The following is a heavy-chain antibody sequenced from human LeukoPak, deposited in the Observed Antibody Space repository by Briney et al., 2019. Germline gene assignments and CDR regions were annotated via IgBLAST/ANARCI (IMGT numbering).Heavy chain of an antibody. CDR2: IYPGDSDT. Sequence: GESLKISCKGSGYSFTSYWIGWVRQMPGKGLEWVGIIYPGDSDTRYSPSFQGQVTISADKSITTAYLQWSSLKASDTAMYYCARHYGYSYGTLYLDYWRQGTLVTVSS. J-gene: IGHJ4*02. D-gene: IGHD5-18*01. CDR3: ARHYGYSYGTLYLDY. V-gene: IGHV5-51*01. CDR1: GYSFTSYW.